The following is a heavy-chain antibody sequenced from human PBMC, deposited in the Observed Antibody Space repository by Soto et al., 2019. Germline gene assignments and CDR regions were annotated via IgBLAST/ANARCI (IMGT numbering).Heavy chain of an antibody. D-gene: IGHD5-12*01. J-gene: IGHJ6*02. CDR1: GCPISNSSYN. V-gene: IGHV4-39*01. CDR2: IYYSGST. Sequence: SETLSPTFTVSGCPISNSSYNWGWIRQPPGKGLEWIGSIYYSGSTYYNPSLKSRVTISVDTSKNQFSLKLSSVTAADTAVYYCARLLRHNYYGMDVWGQGTTVT. CDR3: ARLLRHNYYGMDV.